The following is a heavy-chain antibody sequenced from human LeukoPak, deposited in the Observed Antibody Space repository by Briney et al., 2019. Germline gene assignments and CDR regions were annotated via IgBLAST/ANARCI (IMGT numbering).Heavy chain of an antibody. CDR2: IKQDGSEK. D-gene: IGHD6-19*01. V-gene: IGHV3-7*01. CDR3: ARGQWLGDY. CDR1: GFAFSGYW. Sequence: GGSLRLSCAASGFAFSGYWMSWVRQAPGRGLEWVANIKQDGSEKYYVDSVKGRFTIPRDNAKNSLYLQMNSLRAEDTAVYYCARGQWLGDYWGQGTLVTVSS. J-gene: IGHJ4*02.